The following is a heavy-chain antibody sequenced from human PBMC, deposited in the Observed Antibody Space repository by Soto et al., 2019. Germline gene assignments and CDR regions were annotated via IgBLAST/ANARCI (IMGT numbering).Heavy chain of an antibody. D-gene: IGHD2-2*02. Sequence: ASVKVSCKASGGTFSSYAISWVRQAPGQGLEWMGGIIPIFGTANYAQKFQGRVTITADESTSTAYMELSSLRSEDTAVYYCAREGYCSSTSCYTTSGFDYWGQGTLVTVSS. V-gene: IGHV1-69*13. J-gene: IGHJ4*02. CDR2: IIPIFGTA. CDR1: GGTFSSYA. CDR3: AREGYCSSTSCYTTSGFDY.